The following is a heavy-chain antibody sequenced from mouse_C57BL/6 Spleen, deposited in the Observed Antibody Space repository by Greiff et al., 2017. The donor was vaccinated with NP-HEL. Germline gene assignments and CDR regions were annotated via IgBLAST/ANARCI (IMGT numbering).Heavy chain of an antibody. CDR3: ARELRNYGSDWYFDV. CDR2: IHPNSGST. V-gene: IGHV1-64*01. J-gene: IGHJ1*03. D-gene: IGHD1-1*01. CDR1: GYTFTSYW. Sequence: QVQLQQPGAELVKPGASVKLSCKASGYTFTSYWMHWVKQRPGQGLEWIGMIHPNSGSTNYNEKFKSKATLTVDKSSSTAYMQLSSLTSEDSAVYYCARELRNYGSDWYFDVWGTGTTVTVSS.